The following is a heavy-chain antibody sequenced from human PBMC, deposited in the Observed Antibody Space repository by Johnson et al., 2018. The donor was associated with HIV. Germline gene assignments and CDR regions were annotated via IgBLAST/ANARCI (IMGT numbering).Heavy chain of an antibody. CDR1: GFTLSDHY. J-gene: IGHJ3*02. CDR2: IKSKTDGGTT. Sequence: EVQLVESGGGVVQPGRSLRLSCAASGFTLSDHYMDWVRQAAGKGLEWVGRIKSKTDGGTTDYAAPVKGRFTISRDDSKNTLYLQMNSLKTEDTAVYYCTTGWYSGYDLPNAFDIWGQGTMVAVSS. D-gene: IGHD5-12*01. V-gene: IGHV3-15*01. CDR3: TTGWYSGYDLPNAFDI.